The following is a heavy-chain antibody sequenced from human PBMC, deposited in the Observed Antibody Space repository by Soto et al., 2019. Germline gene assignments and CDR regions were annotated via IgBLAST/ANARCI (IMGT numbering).Heavy chain of an antibody. D-gene: IGHD2-15*01. J-gene: IGHJ4*02. V-gene: IGHV1-18*01. Sequence: ASVKVSCKASGYTFTSYGISWVRQAPGQGLEWMGWISAYNGNTNYAQKLQGRVTMTTDTSTSTAYMELRSLRSDDTAVYYCARILGYCSAGSCDYWGQGTLVTVSS. CDR1: GYTFTSYG. CDR2: ISAYNGNT. CDR3: ARILGYCSAGSCDY.